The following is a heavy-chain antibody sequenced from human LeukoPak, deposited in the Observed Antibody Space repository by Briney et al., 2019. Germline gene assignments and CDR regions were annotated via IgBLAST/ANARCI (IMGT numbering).Heavy chain of an antibody. V-gene: IGHV1-18*01. CDR1: GYTFTSYG. CDR2: ISAYNGNT. Sequence: ASVKVSCKASGYTFTSYGISWVRQAPGQGLEWMGWISAYNGNTNYAQKLQGRVTMTTDTSTSTAYMELRSLRSDDTAVYYCARILGYYYDSSGYYFDYWGQGTLVTVSS. J-gene: IGHJ4*02. CDR3: ARILGYYYDSSGYYFDY. D-gene: IGHD3-22*01.